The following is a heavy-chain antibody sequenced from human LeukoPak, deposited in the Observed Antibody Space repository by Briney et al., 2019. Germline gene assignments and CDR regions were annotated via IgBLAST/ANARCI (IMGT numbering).Heavy chain of an antibody. CDR2: ISGSGGST. J-gene: IGHJ3*02. CDR1: GFTFSSYA. CDR3: ARDGNSAPTMIVVGEDAFDI. V-gene: IGHV3-23*01. D-gene: IGHD3-22*01. Sequence: PGGSLRLSCAASGFTFSSYAMSWVRQAPGKGLEWVSAISGSGGSTYYADSVKGRFTISRDNSKNTLYLQMNSLRAEDTAVYYCARDGNSAPTMIVVGEDAFDIWGQGTMVTVSS.